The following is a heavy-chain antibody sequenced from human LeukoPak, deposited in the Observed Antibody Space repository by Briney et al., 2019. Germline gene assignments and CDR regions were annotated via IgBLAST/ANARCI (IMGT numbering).Heavy chain of an antibody. CDR3: ARHPSILPYVDWSGPGAFDI. CDR2: IYYTGST. J-gene: IGHJ3*02. CDR1: GGSISNYY. V-gene: IGHV4-59*08. Sequence: SEILSLTCTVSGGSISNYYWSWIRQPPGKGLEWIGYIYYTGSTNYNPSLKSRVTISEDTSKNQVSLKLSSVTAAETALYYCARHPSILPYVDWSGPGAFDIWGQGTMVTVSS. D-gene: IGHD3-9*01.